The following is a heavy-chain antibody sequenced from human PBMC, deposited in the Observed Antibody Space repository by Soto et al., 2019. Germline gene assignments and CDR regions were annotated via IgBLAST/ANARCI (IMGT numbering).Heavy chain of an antibody. J-gene: IGHJ6*02. CDR1: GYTFTSYY. V-gene: IGHV1-69*11. D-gene: IGHD2-21*02. CDR2: INPLVGKA. CDR3: ARGGNSDYYYGMNV. Sequence: ASVKVSCTESGYTFTSYYMHWVRQAPGQGLEWMGRINPLVGKADYAQKFQGRVTFTADESTSTAYMELSSLRSEDTAVYYCARGGNSDYYYGMNVWGQGTTVTVS.